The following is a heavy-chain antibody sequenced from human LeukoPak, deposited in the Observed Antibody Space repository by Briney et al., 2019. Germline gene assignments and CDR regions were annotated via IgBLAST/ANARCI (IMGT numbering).Heavy chain of an antibody. Sequence: HAGGSLRLSCAVSGFTVSNTFMNWVRQTPGKGLEWVSVIYGGGNTYYADSVKGRFTISRDNSKNTVFLQMNSLRAEDTAVYYCMRGSAFWGQGTLVTVSP. CDR1: GFTVSNTF. CDR3: MRGSAF. J-gene: IGHJ4*02. CDR2: IYGGGNT. V-gene: IGHV3-53*01.